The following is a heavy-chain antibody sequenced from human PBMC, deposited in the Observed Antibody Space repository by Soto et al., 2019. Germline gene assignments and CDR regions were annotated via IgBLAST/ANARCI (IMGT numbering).Heavy chain of an antibody. CDR1: GFTFSSYA. CDR3: AKDYDALGYCSSTSCYAGFDY. V-gene: IGHV3-23*01. Sequence: EVQLLESGGGLVQPGGSLRLSCAASGFTFSSYAMSWVRQAPGKGLEWVSAISGSGGSTYYADSVKGRFTISRDNSKNTLYLQMSSLRAEDTAVYYCAKDYDALGYCSSTSCYAGFDYWGQGTLVTVSS. CDR2: ISGSGGST. D-gene: IGHD2-2*01. J-gene: IGHJ4*02.